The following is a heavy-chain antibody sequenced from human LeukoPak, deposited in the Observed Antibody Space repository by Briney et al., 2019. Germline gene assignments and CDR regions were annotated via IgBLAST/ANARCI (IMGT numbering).Heavy chain of an antibody. CDR1: GFTFSNAW. Sequence: GGSLRLSCAASGFTFSNAWMSWVRQAPGKGLGWVGRIKSKTDGGTTDYAAHVKGRFTISRDDSKNTLYLQMNSLKTEDTAVYYCTTYIVVVPAAVLTDYWGQGTLVTVSS. V-gene: IGHV3-15*01. CDR2: IKSKTDGGTT. CDR3: TTYIVVVPAAVLTDY. D-gene: IGHD2-2*01. J-gene: IGHJ4*02.